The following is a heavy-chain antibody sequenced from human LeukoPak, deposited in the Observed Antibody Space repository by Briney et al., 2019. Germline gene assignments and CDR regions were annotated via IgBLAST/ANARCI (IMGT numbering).Heavy chain of an antibody. Sequence: SETLSLTCTVSGGSISTSSYYWGWIRQPPGKGLEWIGYIYHSGSTYYNPSLKSRVTISVDRSKNQFSLKLSSVTAADTAVYYCARAGAAQPYYFDYWGQGTLVTVSS. CDR2: IYHSGST. V-gene: IGHV4-30-2*01. D-gene: IGHD6-6*01. CDR1: GGSISTSSYY. CDR3: ARAGAAQPYYFDY. J-gene: IGHJ4*02.